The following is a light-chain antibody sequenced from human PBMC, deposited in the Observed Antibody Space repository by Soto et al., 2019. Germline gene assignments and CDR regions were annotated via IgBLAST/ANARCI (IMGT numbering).Light chain of an antibody. J-gene: IGKJ3*01. CDR1: QSLSGSY. V-gene: IGKV3-20*01. Sequence: IVLTQSPGTLSLSPGEGTTLSCRASQSLSGSYLAWCQQRPGQAPRLVIYGASRRATGIPVRFSGSGSGTDFTLSISRLEPEDFAVYYCQQYGTSPTTFGPGTKVDIK. CDR3: QQYGTSPTT. CDR2: GAS.